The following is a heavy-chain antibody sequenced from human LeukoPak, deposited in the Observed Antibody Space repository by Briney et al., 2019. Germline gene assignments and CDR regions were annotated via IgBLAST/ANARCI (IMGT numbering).Heavy chain of an antibody. Sequence: GGSLRLSCAASGFTFSNYAIHWVRQAPGKGLECVSAISSIEGRIYYANSVKGRFTISRDNSKNMVFLQMGSLRAEDMAVYYCARARRDCSGGTCFSYYFDYWGQGTLVTVSS. CDR1: GFTFSNYA. CDR2: ISSIEGRI. CDR3: ARARRDCSGGTCFSYYFDY. V-gene: IGHV3-64*01. J-gene: IGHJ4*02. D-gene: IGHD2-15*01.